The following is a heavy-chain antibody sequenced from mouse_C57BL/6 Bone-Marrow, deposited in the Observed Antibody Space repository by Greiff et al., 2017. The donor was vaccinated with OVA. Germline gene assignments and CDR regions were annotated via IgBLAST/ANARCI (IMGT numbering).Heavy chain of an antibody. CDR1: GYSFTIYY. CDR2: IYPGSVNT. Sequence: QVQLKESGPELVKPGASVKISCKASGYSFTIYYIHWVKQRPGQGLEWIGCIYPGSVNTKYNEKFKGKATLTADTSSSTAYMQRSSLTSDDSAVYCCARSNYGGLAMDYWGQGTSVTVSS. D-gene: IGHD2-5*01. V-gene: IGHV1-66*01. CDR3: ARSNYGGLAMDY. J-gene: IGHJ4*01.